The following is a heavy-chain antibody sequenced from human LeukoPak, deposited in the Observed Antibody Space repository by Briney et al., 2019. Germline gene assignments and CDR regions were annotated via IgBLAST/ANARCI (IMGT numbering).Heavy chain of an antibody. CDR2: ISGGDDSA. J-gene: IGHJ4*02. CDR3: AKGSLY. Sequence: PGGSLRLSCAASGFTFSSYAMSWVRQAAGKGLEWVSGISGGDDSAYYADSVKGRFTISRDNSKNTLYLQMNILRAEDTAVYYCAKGSLYWGQGTLVTVSS. V-gene: IGHV3-23*01. CDR1: GFTFSSYA.